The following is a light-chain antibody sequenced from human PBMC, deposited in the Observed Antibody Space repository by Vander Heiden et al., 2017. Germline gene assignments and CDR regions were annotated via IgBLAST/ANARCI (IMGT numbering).Light chain of an antibody. V-gene: IGKV3-15*01. CDR2: NGV. CDR1: RNIDNT. CDR3: QQYNNWPPIT. Sequence: EIMMTQSPAPLPFSPVDSATLSCRASRNIDNTLAWYQQKPGQAPRLLIYNGVTRATGVPARFSASGSGTEFTLTISSLQSEDFAIYYCQQYNNWPPITFGQGTRLEIK. J-gene: IGKJ5*01.